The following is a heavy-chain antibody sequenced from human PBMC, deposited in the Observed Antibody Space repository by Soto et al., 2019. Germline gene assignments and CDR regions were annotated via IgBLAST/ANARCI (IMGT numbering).Heavy chain of an antibody. V-gene: IGHV4-39*01. CDR3: ARSLFNYDFWSGSGWFDP. D-gene: IGHD3-3*01. CDR1: GGSISSSSYY. J-gene: IGHJ5*02. Sequence: SEPLSLTCTDSGGSISSSSYYRGWIRQPPGNGLEWIGSIYYSGSTYYNPSLKSRVTISVDTSKNQFSLKLSSVTAADTAVYYCARSLFNYDFWSGSGWFDPWGQGTLVTVSS. CDR2: IYYSGST.